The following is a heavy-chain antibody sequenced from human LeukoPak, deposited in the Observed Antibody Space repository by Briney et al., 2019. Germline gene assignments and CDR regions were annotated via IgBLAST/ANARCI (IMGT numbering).Heavy chain of an antibody. D-gene: IGHD3-10*01. Sequence: ASVKVSCKASGYTFTSYDINWVRPAPGQGLEWMGWISAYNGNTNYAQKLQGRVTMTTDTSTSTAYMELRSLRPDDTAVYYCAIEYYGSGSYYAFDCWGQGTLVTVSS. J-gene: IGHJ4*02. CDR2: ISAYNGNT. V-gene: IGHV1-18*01. CDR3: AIEYYGSGSYYAFDC. CDR1: GYTFTSYD.